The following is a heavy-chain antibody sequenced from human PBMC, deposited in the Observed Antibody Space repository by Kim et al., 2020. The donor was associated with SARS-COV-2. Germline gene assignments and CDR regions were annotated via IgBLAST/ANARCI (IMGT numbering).Heavy chain of an antibody. J-gene: IGHJ5*02. CDR3: ARLALGSSWYTMGFDP. V-gene: IGHV4-61*07. Sequence: SLKSRVTISVDTSKNQFSLKLGSVTAADTAVYYCARLALGSSWYTMGFDPWGQGTLVTVSS. D-gene: IGHD6-13*01.